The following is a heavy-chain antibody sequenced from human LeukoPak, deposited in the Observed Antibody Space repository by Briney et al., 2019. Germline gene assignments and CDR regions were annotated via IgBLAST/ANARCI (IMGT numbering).Heavy chain of an antibody. CDR1: GFTFSNYA. D-gene: IGHD3-10*01. CDR3: AKHYYGSGSYYNVDY. J-gene: IGHJ4*02. CDR2: IGGSGGST. Sequence: GGSLRLSCAASGFTFSNYAMSWVRQAPGKGLEWVSSIGGSGGSTYYADSVKGRFTISRDSSKSTPYLQMNSLRVDDTAVYYCAKHYYGSGSYYNVDYWGQGTLVTVSS. V-gene: IGHV3-23*01.